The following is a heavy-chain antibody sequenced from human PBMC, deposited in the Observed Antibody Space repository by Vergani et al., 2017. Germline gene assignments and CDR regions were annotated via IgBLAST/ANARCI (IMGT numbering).Heavy chain of an antibody. J-gene: IGHJ6*03. V-gene: IGHV3-9*01. Sequence: EVDLVESGGGLAQPGGSLRLSCEASGITFWKFGIHWVRQGPGTGLELVSGINWNSGSIGYADSVKCRFTISRDNAKNSLYLQMDSLRADDTALYYCVKEITATTSYLYYCYMDVWGKGTTVTVSS. CDR2: INWNSGSI. D-gene: IGHD1-7*01. CDR1: GITFWKFG. CDR3: VKEITATTSYLYYCYMDV.